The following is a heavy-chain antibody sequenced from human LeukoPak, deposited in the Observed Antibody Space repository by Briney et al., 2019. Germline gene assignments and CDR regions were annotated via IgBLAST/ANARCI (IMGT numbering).Heavy chain of an antibody. CDR3: ARGGPTTVTTFLNY. Sequence: GGSLRLSCAASGFSFSDNYMSWIRQAPGKGLEWVSYISNSGSYTNYPDSVKGRFTISRDNAKNSLYLQMNSLRAEDTAVYYCARGGPTTVTTFLNYWGQGTLVTVSS. J-gene: IGHJ4*02. CDR1: GFSFSDNY. V-gene: IGHV3-11*05. CDR2: ISNSGSYT. D-gene: IGHD4-17*01.